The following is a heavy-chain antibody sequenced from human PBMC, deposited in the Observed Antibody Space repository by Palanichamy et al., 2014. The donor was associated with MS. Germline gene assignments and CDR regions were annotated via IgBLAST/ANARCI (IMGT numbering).Heavy chain of an antibody. CDR3: AKLTGINAFDT. J-gene: IGHJ3*02. Sequence: QVQLVESWGRRGPAGGSLRLSCAASGFSFSSYGMHWVRRAPGKGLEWVAFIRYDENKKYYADSVKGRFTVSRDNSKNTLYLQMNSLGAEDTAMYYCAKLTGINAFDTWGQGTMVTVSS. D-gene: IGHD1-20*01. CDR1: GFSFSSYG. V-gene: IGHV3-30*02. CDR2: IRYDENKK.